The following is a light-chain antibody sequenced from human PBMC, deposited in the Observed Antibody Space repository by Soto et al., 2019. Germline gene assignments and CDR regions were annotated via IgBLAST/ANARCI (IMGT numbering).Light chain of an antibody. J-gene: IGLJ1*01. Sequence: QSVLTQPPSVSASPGQRVTISCSGSSSNIGNNYVSWYQQLPGTAPKLLIFGNNNRPSGIPDRFSGSQSGTSATLGITGLQTGDEADYYCGSWDTSLRTYFFGPGTKVTVL. CDR3: GSWDTSLRTYF. CDR1: SSNIGNNY. V-gene: IGLV1-51*01. CDR2: GNN.